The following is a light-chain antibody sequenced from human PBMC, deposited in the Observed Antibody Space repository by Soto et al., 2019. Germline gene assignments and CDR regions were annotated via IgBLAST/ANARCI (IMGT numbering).Light chain of an antibody. CDR3: QQRNVWPPIT. CDR2: DAS. V-gene: IGKV3-11*01. Sequence: EIVMTQSPATLSLSPGERSTLSCRASHSVRTSLAWYQHKPGQAPRLFIYDASLRANGVPARFGGSGSGTDFTLTINRLEPEDFAVYYCQQRNVWPPITFGEGTKVDIK. CDR1: HSVRTS. J-gene: IGKJ4*01.